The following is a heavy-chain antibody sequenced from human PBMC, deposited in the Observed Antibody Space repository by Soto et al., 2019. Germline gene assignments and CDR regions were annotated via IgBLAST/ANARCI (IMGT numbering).Heavy chain of an antibody. V-gene: IGHV1-2*02. CDR1: GYTFTGYY. CDR2: INPNSGGT. CDR3: ARYCSSTSCYYYFQH. D-gene: IGHD2-2*01. Sequence: GASVKVSCKASGYTFTGYYMHWVRQAPGQGLEWMGWINPNSGGTNYAQKSQGRVTMTRDTSISTAYMELSRLRSDDTAVYYCARYCSSTSCYYYFQHWGQGTLVTVSS. J-gene: IGHJ1*01.